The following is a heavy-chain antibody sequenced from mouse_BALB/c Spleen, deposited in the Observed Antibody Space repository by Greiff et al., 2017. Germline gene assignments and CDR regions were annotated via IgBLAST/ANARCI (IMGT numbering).Heavy chain of an antibody. CDR3: ARDGYSAWFAY. CDR2: ISSGGSYT. V-gene: IGHV5-9-4*01. Sequence: EVKLMESGGGLVKPGGSLKLSCAASGFTFSSYAMSWVRQSPEKRLEWVAEISSGGSYTYYPDNVTGRFTISRDNAKNTLYLEMSSLRSEDTAMHYCARDGYSAWFAYWGQGTLVTVAA. D-gene: IGHD2-3*01. CDR1: GFTFSSYA. J-gene: IGHJ3*01.